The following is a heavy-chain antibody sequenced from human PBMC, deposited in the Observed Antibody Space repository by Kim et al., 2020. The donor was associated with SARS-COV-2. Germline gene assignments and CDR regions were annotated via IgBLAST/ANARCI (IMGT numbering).Heavy chain of an antibody. J-gene: IGHJ4*02. CDR3: ARSTLGGCELMGY. V-gene: IGHV7-4-1*02. D-gene: IGHD5-12*01. CDR2: INTNTGNP. Sequence: ASVKVSCKASGYTFTTYAMNWVRQAPGQGLEWMGWINTNTGNPTYAQGFTGRFVFSLDTSVSTPYLQISSLKAEDTAVYYCARSTLGGCELMGYWGQGTLVTVSS. CDR1: GYTFTTYA.